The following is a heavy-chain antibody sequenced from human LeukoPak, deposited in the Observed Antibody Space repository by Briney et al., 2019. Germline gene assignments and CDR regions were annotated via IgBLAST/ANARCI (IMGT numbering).Heavy chain of an antibody. J-gene: IGHJ3*02. CDR1: GFTLSSSG. Sequence: PGGSLRLSCAASGFTLSSSGMHWVRQAPGKGLEWVAAIWYDGTNKYYADSVKGRITISRDNSKNTLYLQMNSLRAEDTAVYYCARSDILTGFYKSAFDTWGQGTMVTVSS. CDR3: ARSDILTGFYKSAFDT. CDR2: IWYDGTNK. V-gene: IGHV3-33*01. D-gene: IGHD3-9*01.